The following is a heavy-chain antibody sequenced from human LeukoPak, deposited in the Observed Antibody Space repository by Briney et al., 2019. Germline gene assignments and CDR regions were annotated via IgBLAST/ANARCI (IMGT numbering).Heavy chain of an antibody. J-gene: IGHJ4*02. D-gene: IGHD3-9*01. CDR3: ARDFDQPSGN. V-gene: IGHV3-74*01. CDR2: INSDGTST. CDR1: GFTFSIYW. Sequence: GGSLRLSCAASGFTFSIYWMHWVRQAPGKGLVWVSRINSDGTSTAYADSVRGRFTISRDNAENTLYLQMNSLGAEDTAVYYCARDFDQPSGNWGQGTLVTVSS.